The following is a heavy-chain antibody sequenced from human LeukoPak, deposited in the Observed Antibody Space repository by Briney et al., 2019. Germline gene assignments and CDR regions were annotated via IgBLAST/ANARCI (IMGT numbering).Heavy chain of an antibody. Sequence: GGSLRLSCAASGFTFSSYAMSWVRQAPGKGLEWVSGISISGGSTYYADSVKGRFTISRDNSKNTLYLQINSLRAEDTAVYYVFLNLHYWGQGILVTVSS. V-gene: IGHV3-23*01. J-gene: IGHJ4*02. CDR1: GFTFSSYA. CDR3: FLNLHY. D-gene: IGHD2-21*01. CDR2: ISISGGST.